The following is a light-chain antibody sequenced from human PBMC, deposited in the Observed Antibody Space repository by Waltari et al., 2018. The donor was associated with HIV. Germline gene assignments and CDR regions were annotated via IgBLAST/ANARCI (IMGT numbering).Light chain of an antibody. CDR3: QSYDRRLMWV. J-gene: IGLJ2*01. Sequence: HSLLTPPPSVSGAPGQRVTISCTGSSSNIGAGYDVPWYQKYPGTATKLLIFQNINRPSGVPDRFSGSKSVTSASLVITGLQAEDEADYYCQSYDRRLMWVFGGGTSLTV. CDR1: SSNIGAGYD. CDR2: QNI. V-gene: IGLV1-40*01.